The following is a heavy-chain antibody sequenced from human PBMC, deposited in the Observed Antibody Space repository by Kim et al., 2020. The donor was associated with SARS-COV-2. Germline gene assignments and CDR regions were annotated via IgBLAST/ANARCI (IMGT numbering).Heavy chain of an antibody. Sequence: GGSLRLSCAASGFTFSSYGMHWVRQAPGKGLEWVAVIWYDGSNKYYADSVKGRFTISRDNSKNTLYLQMNSLRAEDTAVYYCARGNWNDDEGWFDPWGQGTLVTVSS. D-gene: IGHD1-20*01. CDR2: IWYDGSNK. CDR1: GFTFSSYG. CDR3: ARGNWNDDEGWFDP. V-gene: IGHV3-33*08. J-gene: IGHJ5*02.